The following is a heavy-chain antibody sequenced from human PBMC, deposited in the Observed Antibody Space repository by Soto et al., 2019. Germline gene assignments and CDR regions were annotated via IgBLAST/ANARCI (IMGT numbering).Heavy chain of an antibody. CDR1: GDSISSGGYY. Sequence: SETLSLTCTVSGDSISSGGYYWNWIRQHPEMGLEWIGYVHSSGRIYYNSSLKSRVTISFDASENQFSLNVRSVTAADAAVYYCVRDRLSGIVPVCRDVWGQGTTDTVSS. D-gene: IGHD1-20*01. J-gene: IGHJ6*02. CDR2: VHSSGRI. V-gene: IGHV4-31*03. CDR3: VRDRLSGIVPVCRDV.